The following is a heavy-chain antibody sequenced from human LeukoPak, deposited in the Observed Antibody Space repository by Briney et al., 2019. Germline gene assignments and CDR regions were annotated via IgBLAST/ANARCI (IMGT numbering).Heavy chain of an antibody. CDR2: INPSGGST. CDR3: ARVRRGYCSSTSCYSAFDI. Sequence: GASVKVSCKASGYTFTSYYMHWVRQAPGQGLEWMGIINPSGGSTSYAQKFPGRVTMTRDMSTSTVYMELSSLRSEDTAVYYCARVRRGYCSSTSCYSAFDIWGQGTMVTVSS. V-gene: IGHV1-46*01. CDR1: GYTFTSYY. D-gene: IGHD2-2*01. J-gene: IGHJ3*02.